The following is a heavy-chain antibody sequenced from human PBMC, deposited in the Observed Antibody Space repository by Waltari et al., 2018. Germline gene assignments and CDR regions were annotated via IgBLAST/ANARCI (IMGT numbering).Heavy chain of an antibody. CDR2: IIPIFGTA. CDR1: GGTFSSYA. CDR3: ASFRISPYYYGMDV. V-gene: IGHV1-69*08. J-gene: IGHJ6*02. Sequence: QVQLVQSGAEVKKPGSSVKISCKASGGTFSSYAISWVRQAPGQGLEWMGRIIPIFGTANYAQKFQGRVTITADKSTSTAYMELSSLRSEDTAVYYWASFRISPYYYGMDVWGQGTTVTVSS.